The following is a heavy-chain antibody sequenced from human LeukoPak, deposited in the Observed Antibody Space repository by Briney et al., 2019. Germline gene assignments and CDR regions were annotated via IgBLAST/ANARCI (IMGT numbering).Heavy chain of an antibody. CDR2: ISSSESYI. CDR3: AKRGIAAAASFDY. J-gene: IGHJ4*02. Sequence: GGSLRLSCAASGFTFSSYWMNWVRQAPGKGLEWVSAISSSESYIYYADSVKGRFTISRDNAKNSLYLQMNSLRAEDTAVYYCAKRGIAAAASFDYWGQGTPVTVSS. D-gene: IGHD6-13*01. V-gene: IGHV3-21*01. CDR1: GFTFSSYW.